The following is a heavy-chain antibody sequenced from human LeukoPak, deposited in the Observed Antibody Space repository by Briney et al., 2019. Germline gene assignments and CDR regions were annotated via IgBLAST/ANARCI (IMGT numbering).Heavy chain of an antibody. D-gene: IGHD2-15*01. V-gene: IGHV4-4*02. CDR2: IYLSGDT. CDR3: AKDPHTGSAPGY. Sequence: KPSEPLSLTCAVSGDSITNSHWWSWVRQPPGKGLEWIGVIYLSGDTDYNPSLKSRVTISIDKSKNQFSLKLTYVTAADTAVYYCAKDPHTGSAPGYWGQGTLITVSS. CDR1: GDSITNSHW. J-gene: IGHJ4*02.